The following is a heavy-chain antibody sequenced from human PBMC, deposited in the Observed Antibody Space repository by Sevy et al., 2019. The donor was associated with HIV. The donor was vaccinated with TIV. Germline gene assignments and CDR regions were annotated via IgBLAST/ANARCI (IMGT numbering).Heavy chain of an antibody. Sequence: GESLKISCAASGFTFSSYGMHWVRQAPGKGLEWVAVIWYDGSNKYYADSVKGRFTISRDNSKNTLYLQMNSLRAEDTAVYYCARDFRGSGWYREYYYGMDVWGQGTTVTVSS. CDR3: ARDFRGSGWYREYYYGMDV. V-gene: IGHV3-33*01. J-gene: IGHJ6*02. CDR1: GFTFSSYG. CDR2: IWYDGSNK. D-gene: IGHD6-19*01.